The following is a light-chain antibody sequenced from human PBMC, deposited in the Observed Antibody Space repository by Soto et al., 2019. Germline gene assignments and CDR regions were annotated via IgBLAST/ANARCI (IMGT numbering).Light chain of an antibody. V-gene: IGKV1-8*01. CDR1: QGISSY. CDR2: AAY. J-gene: IGKJ1*01. Sequence: AIRMTQSPSSLSASTGDIVTITFRASQGISSYLAWYQQKPGKAPKLLIYAAYNLQSGVPSRFSGSGSGTEFTLTISSLQPDDFATYYCRQYHTYSTFGQGTKVDI. CDR3: RQYHTYST.